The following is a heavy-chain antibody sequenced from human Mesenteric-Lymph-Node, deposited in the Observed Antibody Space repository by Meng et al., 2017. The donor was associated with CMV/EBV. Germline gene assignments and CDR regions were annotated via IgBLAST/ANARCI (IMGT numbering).Heavy chain of an antibody. V-gene: IGHV3-43*01. CDR1: GFRFDAYN. CDR2: ISWNDAFT. CDR3: ARGETAAGHPYFDH. Sequence: GRSLRLSWVASGFRFDAYNMHWVRQVPGKGLEWVLLISWNDAFTYYADSVKCRFTISRDNSASSLFLQMNSLGPDDRSLYSCARGETAAGHPYFDHWGRGTRVTVSS. J-gene: IGHJ4*02. D-gene: IGHD6-13*01.